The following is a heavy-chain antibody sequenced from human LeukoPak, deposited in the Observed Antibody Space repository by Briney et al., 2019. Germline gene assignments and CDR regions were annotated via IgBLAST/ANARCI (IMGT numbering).Heavy chain of an antibody. CDR2: IWYDGSNK. CDR3: ARDESSSSSWYIDWYFDL. CDR1: GFTFSSYW. D-gene: IGHD6-13*01. J-gene: IGHJ2*01. Sequence: GGSLRLSCAASGFTFSSYWMNWARQAPGKGLEWVAVIWYDGSNKYYADSVKGRFTISRDNSKNTLYLQMNSLRAEDTAVYYCARDESSSSSWYIDWYFDLWGRGTLVTVSS. V-gene: IGHV3-33*08.